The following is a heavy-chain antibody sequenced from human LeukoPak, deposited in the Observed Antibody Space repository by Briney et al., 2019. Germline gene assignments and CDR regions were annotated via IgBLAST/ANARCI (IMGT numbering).Heavy chain of an antibody. J-gene: IGHJ4*02. V-gene: IGHV3-7*01. Sequence: GGSLRLSCVGSGFSFSTYWMTWVRQTPGKGLEWVANIQPDGSKTFYVDSVKGRFTISRDNAKKSLYLQMNGLRSEDTAVYYCTRRFDFWGQGTLVTVSS. CDR1: GFSFSTYW. CDR2: IQPDGSKT. CDR3: TRRFDF.